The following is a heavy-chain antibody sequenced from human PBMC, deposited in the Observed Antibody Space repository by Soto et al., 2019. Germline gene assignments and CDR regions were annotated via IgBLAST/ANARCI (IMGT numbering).Heavy chain of an antibody. CDR2: IIPILVIA. V-gene: IGHV1-69*04. J-gene: IGHJ4*02. Sequence: GASVKVSCKASGGTFSSYTISWVRQAPGQGLEWMGRIIPILVIANYAQKFQGRVTITADKSTSTAYMELSSLRSEDTAVYYCARDPDYYDSSGYHGDYWGQGTLVTVSS. CDR3: ARDPDYYDSSGYHGDY. CDR1: GGTFSSYT. D-gene: IGHD3-22*01.